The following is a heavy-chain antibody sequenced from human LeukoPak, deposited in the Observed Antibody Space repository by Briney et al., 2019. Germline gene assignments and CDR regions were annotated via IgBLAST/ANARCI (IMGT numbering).Heavy chain of an antibody. Sequence: PSETLSLTCTVSGGSISSYYWSWIRQPPGKGLEWIGYIYYSGSTNYNPSLKSRVTISVDTSKNQFSLKLSSVTAADTAVYYCARRGTGDSGYDPGDWFDPWGQGTLVTVSS. CDR3: ARRGTGDSGYDPGDWFDP. CDR2: IYYSGST. V-gene: IGHV4-59*01. J-gene: IGHJ5*02. CDR1: GGSISSYY. D-gene: IGHD5-12*01.